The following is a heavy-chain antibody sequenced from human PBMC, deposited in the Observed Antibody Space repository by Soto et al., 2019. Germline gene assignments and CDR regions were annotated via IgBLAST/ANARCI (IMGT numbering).Heavy chain of an antibody. J-gene: IGHJ6*02. CDR1: GYTFTNYY. D-gene: IGHD6-13*01. V-gene: IGHV1-46*01. CDR2: INPSGGST. Sequence: QVQLVQSGAEVKKPGASVKVSCKASGYTFTNYYMHWVRQAPGQGLEWMGVINPSGGSTTYARKCQGRVTMTRDTSTSTVSMDLSSLRSEDTAVYYCARDQRDRYDHSSPNYSYYGMDVWGQGTTVTVSS. CDR3: ARDQRDRYDHSSPNYSYYGMDV.